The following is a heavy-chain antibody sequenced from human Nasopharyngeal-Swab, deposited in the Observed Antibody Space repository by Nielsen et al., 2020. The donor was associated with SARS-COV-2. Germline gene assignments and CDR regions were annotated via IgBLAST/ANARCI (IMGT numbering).Heavy chain of an antibody. CDR2: VFYGGST. CDR3: ARETYGAYASFAY. Sequence: GSLRLSCTVSGGSISTSNYYWGWIRQPPGKGLERTGNVFYGGSTYYNPSLKSRATIFVDTSTNQFSLKLSSVTAADTAVYYCARETYGAYASFAYWGQGTLVTVSS. V-gene: IGHV4-39*02. CDR1: GGSISTSNYY. D-gene: IGHD5-12*01. J-gene: IGHJ4*02.